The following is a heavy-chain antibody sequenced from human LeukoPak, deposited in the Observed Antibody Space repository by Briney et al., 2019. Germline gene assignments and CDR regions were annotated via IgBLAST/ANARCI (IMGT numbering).Heavy chain of an antibody. V-gene: IGHV4-39*01. Sequence: SETLSLTCTVSGDSISSSRYYWGWIRQPPRKGLEWIGSIYYSGSTYYNTSLKSRVTISVDTSKNQFSLKLSSVIAADTAVYYCARALVVVITDWGQGTLVTVSS. CDR1: GDSISSSRYY. J-gene: IGHJ4*02. CDR2: IYYSGST. CDR3: ARALVVVITD. D-gene: IGHD3-22*01.